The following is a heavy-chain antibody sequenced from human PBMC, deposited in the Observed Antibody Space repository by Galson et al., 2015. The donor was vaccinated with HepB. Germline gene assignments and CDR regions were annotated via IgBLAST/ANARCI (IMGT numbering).Heavy chain of an antibody. J-gene: IGHJ4*02. CDR2: IKQDGSEK. V-gene: IGHV3-7*03. CDR1: GFTFSSYW. Sequence: SLRLSCAASGFTFSSYWMSWVRQAPGKGLEWVANIKQDGSEKYYVDSVKGRFTISRDNAKNSLYLQMNSLRAEDTAVYYCARDQGYSYGYCFDYWGQGTLVTVSS. CDR3: ARDQGYSYGYCFDY. D-gene: IGHD5-18*01.